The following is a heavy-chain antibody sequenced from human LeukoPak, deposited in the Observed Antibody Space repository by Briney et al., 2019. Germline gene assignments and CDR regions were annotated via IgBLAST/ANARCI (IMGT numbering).Heavy chain of an antibody. V-gene: IGHV1-69*10. CDR1: GGTFSSYA. CDR3: ARERFGELTHTPVFDY. CDR2: IIPILGTA. Sequence: SVKVSCKASGGTFSSYAISWVRQAPGQGLEWMGGIIPILGTANYAQKFQGRVTITADKSTSTAYMELSSLRSEDTAVYYCARERFGELTHTPVFDYWGQGTLVTVSS. D-gene: IGHD3-10*01. J-gene: IGHJ4*02.